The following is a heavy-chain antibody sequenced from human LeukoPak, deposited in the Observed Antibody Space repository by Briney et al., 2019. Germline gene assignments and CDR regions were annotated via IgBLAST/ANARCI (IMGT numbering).Heavy chain of an antibody. D-gene: IGHD5-18*01. CDR2: ISSSGSTI. V-gene: IGHV3-48*03. Sequence: GGSLRLSCAASGFTFSSYEMNWVRQAPGKGLEWVSYISSSGSTIYYADSVKGRFTISRDNAKNSLYLQMNSLRAEDTAVYYCARAMADTLKPVDFDYWGQGTLVTVSS. J-gene: IGHJ4*02. CDR3: ARAMADTLKPVDFDY. CDR1: GFTFSSYE.